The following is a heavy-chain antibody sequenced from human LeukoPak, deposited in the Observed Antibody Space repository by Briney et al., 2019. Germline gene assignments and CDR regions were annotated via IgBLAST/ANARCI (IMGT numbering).Heavy chain of an antibody. CDR3: ASGELDSLYYFDY. CDR2: IHGDGIST. Sequence: GGSLRLSCAASGFTFSKYLMHWVRQAPGKGLVWVSRIHGDGISTTYADSVKGRFTISIDNAKNTLYLQMNSLRPEDTAVYFCASGELDSLYYFDYWGQGTLVTVSS. V-gene: IGHV3-74*01. CDR1: GFTFSKYL. D-gene: IGHD1-1*01. J-gene: IGHJ4*02.